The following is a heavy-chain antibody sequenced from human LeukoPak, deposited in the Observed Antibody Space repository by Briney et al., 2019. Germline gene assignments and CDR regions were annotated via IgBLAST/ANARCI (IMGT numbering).Heavy chain of an antibody. Sequence: GGSLRLSCAASGFTFSSYAMHWVRQAPGKGLEWVAVISYDGSNKYYADSVKGRFTISRDNAKNSLYLQMNSLRAEDTAVYYCARVGGGDLDYWGQGTLVTVSS. CDR2: ISYDGSNK. CDR1: GFTFSSYA. V-gene: IGHV3-30-3*01. J-gene: IGHJ4*02. CDR3: ARVGGGDLDY. D-gene: IGHD2-15*01.